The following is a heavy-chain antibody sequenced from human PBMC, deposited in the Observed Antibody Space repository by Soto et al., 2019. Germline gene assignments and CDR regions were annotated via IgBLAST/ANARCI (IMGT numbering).Heavy chain of an antibody. CDR2: ITWNSGTI. D-gene: IGHD3-10*01. J-gene: IGHJ4*02. CDR3: TKGSGSYGGNFDN. V-gene: IGHV3-9*01. Sequence: PGGSLRLSCKASGFNFDSYPMNWVRQVPGKSPEWVSCITWNSGTIAYADSVRGRFTISRDNADNSLYLEMTSLTPEDTALYYCTKGSGSYGGNFDNWGQGTLVTVSS. CDR1: GFNFDSYP.